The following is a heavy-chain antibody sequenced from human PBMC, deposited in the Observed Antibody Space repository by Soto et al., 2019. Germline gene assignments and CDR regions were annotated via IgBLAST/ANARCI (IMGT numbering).Heavy chain of an antibody. CDR1: GGIFRTSS. CDR3: ARATFTGVVVLHFDS. V-gene: IGHV1-69*13. Sequence: SVKVSCKASGGIFRTSSFNWVRQAPGQGLEWVGGIIPALDAANNAQKFQGRVTITADESTGTAHMELSNLKSEDTAVYYCARATFTGVVVLHFDSWGQGTLVNGSA. D-gene: IGHD3-3*01. J-gene: IGHJ4*02. CDR2: IIPALDAA.